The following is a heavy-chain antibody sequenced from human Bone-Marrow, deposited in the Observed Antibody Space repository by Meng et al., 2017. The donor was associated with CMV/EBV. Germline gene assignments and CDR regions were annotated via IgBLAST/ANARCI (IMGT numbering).Heavy chain of an antibody. CDR1: GFTFSSYP. D-gene: IGHD3-3*01. CDR3: AKDLGFYDFWDDYSTVYTMDV. J-gene: IGHJ6*01. Sequence: GGSLRLSCAASGFTFSSYPMHWVRQAPGKGLEWVAIISYDGSNKYYADSVKGRFTISRDNSKNTLYLQMNSLRAEDTAVYYCAKDLGFYDFWDDYSTVYTMDVWGQGTSVTGSS. CDR2: ISYDGSNK. V-gene: IGHV3-30*18.